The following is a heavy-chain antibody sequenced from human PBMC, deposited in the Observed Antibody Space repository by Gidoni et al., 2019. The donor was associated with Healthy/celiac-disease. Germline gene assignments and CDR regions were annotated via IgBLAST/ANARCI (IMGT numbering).Heavy chain of an antibody. Sequence: EVQLVQSGAEVKMPGESLKFSCTVSGYRFTSYWIGWVRQLPGKGLEWMGIIYPGDSDTRYSPSFQGQVTISADKSISTAYLQWSSLKASDTAMYYCARLSGMAGQGLWYFDLWGRGTLVTVSS. D-gene: IGHD6-19*01. J-gene: IGHJ2*01. V-gene: IGHV5-51*01. CDR3: ARLSGMAGQGLWYFDL. CDR1: GYRFTSYW. CDR2: IYPGDSDT.